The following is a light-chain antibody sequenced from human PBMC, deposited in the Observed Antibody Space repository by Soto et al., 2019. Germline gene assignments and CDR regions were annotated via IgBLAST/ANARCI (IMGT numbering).Light chain of an antibody. CDR1: SSDVGGYNY. J-gene: IGLJ2*01. V-gene: IGLV2-14*03. Sequence: QSALTQPASVSGSPGQSITISCTGTSSDVGGYNYVSWYQHHPGKAPKLMIYDVSNRPSGVSNRFSGSKSGNTASLTISGXXAXXXXXXYCSSYTSSSTVVFGGGTKLTVL. CDR2: DVS. CDR3: SSYTSSSTVV.